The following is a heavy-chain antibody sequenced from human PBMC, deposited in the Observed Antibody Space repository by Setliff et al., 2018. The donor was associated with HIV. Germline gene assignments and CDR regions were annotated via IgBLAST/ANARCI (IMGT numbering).Heavy chain of an antibody. V-gene: IGHV3-48*03. J-gene: IGHJ4*02. CDR1: GFTFSIYE. CDR2: MTASGSTI. CDR3: ARDDPAGGIDY. Sequence: GGSLRLSCAASGFTFSIYEMNWVRQAPGKGLEWVSYMTASGSTIYYADSVKGRFTVSRDNAKNSPYLQMNSLRAEDTDIYYCARDDPAGGIDYWGQGTLVTVSS. D-gene: IGHD1-26*01.